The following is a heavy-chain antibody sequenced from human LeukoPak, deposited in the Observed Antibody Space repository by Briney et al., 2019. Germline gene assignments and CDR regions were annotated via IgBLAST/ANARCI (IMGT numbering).Heavy chain of an antibody. CDR2: IYSGGST. CDR3: AREVVSGSCPYYFDY. CDR1: GFTVSTNY. V-gene: IGHV3-66*02. D-gene: IGHD1-26*01. J-gene: IGHJ4*02. Sequence: PGGSLRLSCAASGFTVSTNYMSWVRQAPGKGLEWVSVIYSGGSTYYADSVKGRFTISRDNSKNTLYLQMNSLGAEDTAVYYCAREVVSGSCPYYFDYWGQGTLVTVSS.